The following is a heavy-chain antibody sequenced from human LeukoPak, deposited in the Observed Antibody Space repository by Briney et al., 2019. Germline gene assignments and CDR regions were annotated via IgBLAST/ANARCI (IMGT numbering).Heavy chain of an antibody. Sequence: GGSLRLSCAASGFTFSSYSMNWVRQAPGKGLEWVSSISSSSSYIYYADSVRGRFTISRDNAKNSLYLQMNSLRAEDTAVYYCARVMEVITTLYYYYYMDVWGKGTTVTVSS. V-gene: IGHV3-21*01. D-gene: IGHD3-22*01. CDR3: ARVMEVITTLYYYYYMDV. CDR1: GFTFSSYS. J-gene: IGHJ6*03. CDR2: ISSSSSYI.